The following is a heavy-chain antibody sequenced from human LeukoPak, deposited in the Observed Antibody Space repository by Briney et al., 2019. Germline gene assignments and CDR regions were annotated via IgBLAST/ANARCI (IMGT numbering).Heavy chain of an antibody. D-gene: IGHD2-15*01. CDR2: IYYSGST. Sequence: ASETLSLTCTVSGGSISSYYWSWIRQPPGKGLEWIGYIYYSGSTNYNPSLKSRVTISVDTSKNQFSLKLSSVTAADTAVYYCALYCSGGSCYRGGFDYWGQGTLVTVSS. V-gene: IGHV4-59*08. CDR3: ALYCSGGSCYRGGFDY. J-gene: IGHJ4*02. CDR1: GGSISSYY.